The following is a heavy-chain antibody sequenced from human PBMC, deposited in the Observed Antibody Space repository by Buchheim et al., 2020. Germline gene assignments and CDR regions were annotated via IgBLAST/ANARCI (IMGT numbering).Heavy chain of an antibody. Sequence: QVQLQESGPGLVKPSETLSLTCTVSGGSIRNYYWSWIRQPPGKGLEWIGNINYSWTANYNASLKTRVPISVDTSKNQFSLRVTSVTAADTAVYYCARQGQRLAMSYFDYWGQGTL. CDR1: GGSIRNYY. V-gene: IGHV4-59*01. CDR3: ARQGQRLAMSYFDY. D-gene: IGHD6-25*01. J-gene: IGHJ4*02. CDR2: INYSWTA.